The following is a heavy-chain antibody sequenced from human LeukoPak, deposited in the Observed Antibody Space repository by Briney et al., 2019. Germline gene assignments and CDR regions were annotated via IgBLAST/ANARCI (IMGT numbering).Heavy chain of an antibody. Sequence: SVEVSCKASGGTFSSYAISWVRQAPGQGLEWMGRIVPILDIANYAQKFQGRVTITADKSTSTAYMELSSLRSEDTAVYYCARDGGNDHVWGSYRSRHYYYGMDVWGQGTTVTVSS. D-gene: IGHD3-16*02. J-gene: IGHJ6*02. CDR2: IVPILDIA. CDR1: GGTFSSYA. CDR3: ARDGGNDHVWGSYRSRHYYYGMDV. V-gene: IGHV1-69*04.